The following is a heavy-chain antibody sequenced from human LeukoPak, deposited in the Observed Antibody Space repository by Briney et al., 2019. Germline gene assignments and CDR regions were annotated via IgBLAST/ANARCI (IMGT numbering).Heavy chain of an antibody. V-gene: IGHV4-39*01. J-gene: IGHJ4*02. D-gene: IGHD3-10*02. CDR1: GGSISSSSYY. CDR2: IYYSGST. Sequence: SETLTLTCTVSGGSISSSSYYWGWIRQPPGKGLEWIGSIYYSGSTYYNPSLKSRVTISVDTSKNQFSLKLSSVTAADTAVYYCASQYFLILSLYYFDYWGQGTLVTVSP. CDR3: ASQYFLILSLYYFDY.